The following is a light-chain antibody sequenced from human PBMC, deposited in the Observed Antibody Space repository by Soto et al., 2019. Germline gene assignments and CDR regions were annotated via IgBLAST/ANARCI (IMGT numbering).Light chain of an antibody. Sequence: AIQMTQSPSSLSASIGDRVTITGRASQGIRDDLVWYRQRPGKAHELLIFAASSLQGGVPARFSGSGSGTDFTLTISSLQPEDFATYFCLQDYTYPWTFGQATKVEVE. CDR3: LQDYTYPWT. V-gene: IGKV1-6*01. CDR1: QGIRDD. J-gene: IGKJ1*01. CDR2: AAS.